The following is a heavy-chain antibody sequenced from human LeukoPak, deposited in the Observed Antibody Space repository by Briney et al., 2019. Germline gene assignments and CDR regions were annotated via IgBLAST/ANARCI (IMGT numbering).Heavy chain of an antibody. CDR3: ARVGLYGDSRGAIQH. CDR1: GGSISSYY. J-gene: IGHJ1*01. Sequence: SETLSLTCTVSGGSISSYYWSWIRQPPGKGLEWIGYIYYSGSTYYNPSLKSRVTISVDTSKNQFSLKLNSVTAADTAVYYCARVGLYGDSRGAIQHWGQGTLVTVSS. V-gene: IGHV4-59*12. CDR2: IYYSGST. D-gene: IGHD4-17*01.